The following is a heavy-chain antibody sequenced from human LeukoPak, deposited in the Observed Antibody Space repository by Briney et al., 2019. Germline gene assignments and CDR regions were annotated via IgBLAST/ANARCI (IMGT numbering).Heavy chain of an antibody. V-gene: IGHV3-30*03. Sequence: GGSLRLSCAASGFTFTSYGMHWVRQAPGKGLEWVALITYDGYYKYYSDSVKGRFTISRDNAKNSLYLQMNSLRAEDTAVYYCARDIAVAGRYPYYFDYWGQGTLVTVSS. D-gene: IGHD6-19*01. J-gene: IGHJ4*02. CDR2: ITYDGYYK. CDR3: ARDIAVAGRYPYYFDY. CDR1: GFTFTSYG.